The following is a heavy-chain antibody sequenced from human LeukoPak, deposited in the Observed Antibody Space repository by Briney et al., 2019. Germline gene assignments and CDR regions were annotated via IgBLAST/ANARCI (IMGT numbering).Heavy chain of an antibody. V-gene: IGHV3-53*01. J-gene: IGHJ4*02. CDR3: ARTLYYYDSSGYYGY. Sequence: PGGSLRLSCAASGFTVSSNYMSWVRQAPGKGLEWVSFIYSGGSTYYADSVKGRFTISRDNSKNTLYLQMDSLRAEDTAVYYCARTLYYYDSSGYYGYWGQGTLVTVSS. CDR1: GFTVSSNY. CDR2: IYSGGST. D-gene: IGHD3-22*01.